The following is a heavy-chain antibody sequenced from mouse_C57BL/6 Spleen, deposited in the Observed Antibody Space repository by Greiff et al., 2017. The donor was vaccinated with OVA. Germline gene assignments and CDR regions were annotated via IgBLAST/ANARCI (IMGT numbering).Heavy chain of an antibody. V-gene: IGHV1-42*01. CDR3: ARSRAGSYYYAMDY. J-gene: IGHJ4*01. D-gene: IGHD3-3*01. Sequence: VQLKQSGPELVKPGASVKISCKASGYSFTGYYMNWVKQSPEKSLEWIGEINPSTGGTTYNQKFKAKATLTVDKSSSTAYMQLKSLTSEDSAVYYCARSRAGSYYYAMDYWGQGTSVTVSS. CDR2: INPSTGGT. CDR1: GYSFTGYY.